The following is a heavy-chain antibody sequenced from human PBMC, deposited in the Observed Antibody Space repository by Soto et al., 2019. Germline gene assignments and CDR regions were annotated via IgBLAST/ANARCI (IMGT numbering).Heavy chain of an antibody. CDR1: GGSVSSSSFF. CDR3: ARDFCSGTSCFPGYYYYGVDV. Sequence: SETLSLTCTVSGGSVSSSSFFWGWIRQPPGKGLEWVGNIHYSGNTYYSPSLKGRVAVSVDTSKNQFSLNLTSVTAADTAVYYCARDFCSGTSCFPGYYYYGVDVWGRGTSVTVSS. D-gene: IGHD2-2*01. CDR2: IHYSGNT. J-gene: IGHJ6*02. V-gene: IGHV4-39*02.